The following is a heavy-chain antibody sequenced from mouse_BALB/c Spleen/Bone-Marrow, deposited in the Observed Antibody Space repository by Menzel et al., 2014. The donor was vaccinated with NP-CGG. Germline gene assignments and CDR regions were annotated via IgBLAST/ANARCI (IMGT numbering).Heavy chain of an antibody. V-gene: IGHV5-6-3*01. CDR2: INSNGGST. CDR1: GFTFSSYG. D-gene: IGHD2-4*01. Sequence: EVQGVESGGGLVQPGGSLKLSCAASGFTFSSYGMSWVRQTPDKRLELVATINSNGGSTYYPDSVKGRFTISRDNAKNTLYLQMSSLKSEDTAMYYCARDYDYDDWGQGTTLTVSS. CDR3: ARDYDYDD. J-gene: IGHJ2*01.